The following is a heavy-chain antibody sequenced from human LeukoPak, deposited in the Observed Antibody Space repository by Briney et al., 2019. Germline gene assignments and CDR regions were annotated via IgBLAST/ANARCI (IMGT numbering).Heavy chain of an antibody. Sequence: SGTLSLTCAVSGDSISNSNWWSWVRQPPGKGLEWIGEIYHSGITNYHPSLKSRVTISVDTSKNQFSLKLSSVTAADTAVYYCASNYGDYVPTNWGQGTLVTVSS. D-gene: IGHD4-17*01. J-gene: IGHJ4*02. CDR3: ASNYGDYVPTN. CDR1: GDSISNSNW. V-gene: IGHV4-4*02. CDR2: IYHSGIT.